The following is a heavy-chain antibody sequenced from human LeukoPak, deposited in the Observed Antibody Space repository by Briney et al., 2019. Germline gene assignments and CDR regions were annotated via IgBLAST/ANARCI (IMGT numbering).Heavy chain of an antibody. J-gene: IGHJ5*02. V-gene: IGHV4-4*07. CDR1: GGSISSYY. CDR3: ARSRNTLQWELLT. D-gene: IGHD1-26*01. CDR2: IYTSGST. Sequence: PSETLSLTCTVSGGSISSYYWSWIRQPAGKGLEWIGRIYTSGSTNYNPSLKSRVTMSVDTSKNQFSLNLRSVTAADTAVYYCARSRNTLQWELLTWGQGTLVTVSS.